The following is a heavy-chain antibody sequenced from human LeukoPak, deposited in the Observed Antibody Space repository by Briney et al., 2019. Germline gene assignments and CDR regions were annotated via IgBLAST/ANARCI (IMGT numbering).Heavy chain of an antibody. CDR1: GFTFSSYW. J-gene: IGHJ3*02. V-gene: IGHV3-21*01. CDR2: ISSSGSYI. Sequence: GGSLRLSCAASGFTFSSYWMHWVRQAPGKGLEWVSSISSSGSYIYYADSVKGRLTISRDNAKNSLYLQMNSLRAEDTAVYYCASRNQYCGGDCFWAFDIWGQGTMVTVSS. D-gene: IGHD2-21*02. CDR3: ASRNQYCGGDCFWAFDI.